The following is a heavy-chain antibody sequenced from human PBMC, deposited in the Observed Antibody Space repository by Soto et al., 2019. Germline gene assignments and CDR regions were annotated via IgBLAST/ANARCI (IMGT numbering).Heavy chain of an antibody. J-gene: IGHJ4*02. D-gene: IGHD3-22*01. CDR3: ARDREGLGYYDSSGYKAHGSG. CDR2: ISSSGSTI. CDR1: GFTFSDYY. V-gene: IGHV3-11*01. Sequence: PGGSLRLSCAASGFTFSDYYMSWIRQAPGKGLEWVSYISSSGSTIYYADSVEGRFTISRDNAKNSLYLQMNSLRAEDTAVYYCARDREGLGYYDSSGYKAHGSGWGQGTLVTVSS.